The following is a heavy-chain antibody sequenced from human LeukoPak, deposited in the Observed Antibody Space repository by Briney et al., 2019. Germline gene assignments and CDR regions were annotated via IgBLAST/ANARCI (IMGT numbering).Heavy chain of an antibody. V-gene: IGHV3-30*04. CDR3: AREPPGMVATGEYDY. CDR2: ISYDGSNK. CDR1: GFTFSSYA. J-gene: IGHJ4*02. D-gene: IGHD5-12*01. Sequence: GGSLRLSCAVSGFTFSSYAMHWVRQAPGKGLEWVAVISYDGSNKYYADSVKGRFTISRDNSKNTLYLQMNSLRAEDTAVYYCAREPPGMVATGEYDYWGQGTLVTVSS.